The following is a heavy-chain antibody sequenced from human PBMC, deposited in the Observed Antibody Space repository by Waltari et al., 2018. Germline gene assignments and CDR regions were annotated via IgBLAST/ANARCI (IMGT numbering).Heavy chain of an antibody. V-gene: IGHV4-39*01. CDR3: ARPEELRRAFDI. J-gene: IGHJ3*02. CDR2: IYYSGST. D-gene: IGHD1-26*01. CDR1: GGSFSSSSYY. Sequence: QLQLQESGPGLVKPSETLSLTCTVSGGSFSSSSYYWGWIRQPPGKGLEWIGSIYYSGSTYYNPSLKSRVTISVDTSKNQFSLKLSSVTAADTAVYYCARPEELRRAFDIWGQGTMVTVSS.